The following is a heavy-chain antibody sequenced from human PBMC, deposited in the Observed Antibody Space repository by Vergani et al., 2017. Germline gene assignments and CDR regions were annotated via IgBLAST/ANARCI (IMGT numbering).Heavy chain of an antibody. J-gene: IGHJ4*02. Sequence: QVQLVQSGAEVKKPGASVKVSCKASGYTFTSYGISWVRQAPGQGLEWMGWISAYNGNTNYAQKLQGRVTMTTDTSTSTAYMELRSLRSDDTAVYYCARVEVGQVVPAAMVVTYDYWGQGTLVTVSS. D-gene: IGHD2-2*01. CDR1: GYTFTSYG. CDR3: ARVEVGQVVPAAMVVTYDY. CDR2: ISAYNGNT. V-gene: IGHV1-18*04.